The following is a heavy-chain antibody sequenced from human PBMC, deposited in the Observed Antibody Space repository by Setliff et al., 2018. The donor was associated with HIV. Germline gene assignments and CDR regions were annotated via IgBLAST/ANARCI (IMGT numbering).Heavy chain of an antibody. V-gene: IGHV3-7*05. Sequence: GGSLRLSCAASGFTFSSYWMTWARQAPGKGLEWVASIKQDGGEAHYVDSLKGRFTIPRDNPKNSLYLQMNSLRAEDTAVYYCARDWEWRTSGWEARFDYWGQGTLVTVSS. D-gene: IGHD6-19*01. CDR3: ARDWEWRTSGWEARFDY. CDR2: IKQDGGEA. J-gene: IGHJ4*02. CDR1: GFTFSSYW.